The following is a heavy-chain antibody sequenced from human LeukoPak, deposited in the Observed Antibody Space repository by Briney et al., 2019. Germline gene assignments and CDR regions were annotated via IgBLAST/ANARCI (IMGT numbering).Heavy chain of an antibody. V-gene: IGHV4-59*01. D-gene: IGHD5-12*01. Sequence: SETLSLTCTVSGGSISRYYWSWIRRPPGKGLEWIGYVYYNGNTNYNPSLKSRVTISVATSKSQFSLKLNSVTAADTAVYYCATTGGSGAGSWGQGTVVTVSS. CDR1: GGSISRYY. CDR2: VYYNGNT. CDR3: ATTGGSGAGS. J-gene: IGHJ5*02.